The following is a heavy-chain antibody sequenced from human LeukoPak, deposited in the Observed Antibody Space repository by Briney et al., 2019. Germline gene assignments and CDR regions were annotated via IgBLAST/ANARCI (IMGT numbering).Heavy chain of an antibody. Sequence: GGSLRLSCAASGFTFSSYAMSWIRQAPGKGLEWVSCISSSGSTIYYADSVKGRFTISRDNAKNSLYLQMNSLRAEDTAVYYCARDYTGLLWFGELLSSYYYYMDVWGKGTTVTVSS. V-gene: IGHV3-11*01. CDR3: ARDYTGLLWFGELLSSYYYYMDV. CDR2: ISSSGSTI. J-gene: IGHJ6*03. D-gene: IGHD3-10*01. CDR1: GFTFSSYA.